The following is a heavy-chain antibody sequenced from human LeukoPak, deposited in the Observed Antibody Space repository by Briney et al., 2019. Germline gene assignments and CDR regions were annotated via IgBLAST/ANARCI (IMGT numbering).Heavy chain of an antibody. Sequence: KPSETLSLTCTVSGGSISSSSYYWGWIRQPPGKGLEWIGSIYYSGSTYYNPSLKSRVTISVDTSKNQFYLNLNSVTAADTAVYYCARHPSGGYSYGYLVLSSFDIWGQGTMVTVSS. J-gene: IGHJ3*02. CDR3: ARHPSGGYSYGYLVLSSFDI. V-gene: IGHV4-39*01. CDR1: GGSISSSSYY. D-gene: IGHD5-18*01. CDR2: IYYSGST.